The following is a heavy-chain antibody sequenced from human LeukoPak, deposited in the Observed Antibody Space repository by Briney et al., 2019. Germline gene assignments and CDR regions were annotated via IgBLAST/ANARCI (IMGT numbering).Heavy chain of an antibody. J-gene: IGHJ5*02. Sequence: PGGSLRLSCAASGFTFSGRMHWVRQAPGKGLVWLSRIKNDGSITSYADSVKGRFTISRDNAKNTLYLQMNSLRGEDTAVYYCARSVGATTDWFDPWGQGTQVIVSS. CDR3: ARSVGATTDWFDP. V-gene: IGHV3-74*01. CDR1: GFTFSGR. D-gene: IGHD1-26*01. CDR2: IKNDGSIT.